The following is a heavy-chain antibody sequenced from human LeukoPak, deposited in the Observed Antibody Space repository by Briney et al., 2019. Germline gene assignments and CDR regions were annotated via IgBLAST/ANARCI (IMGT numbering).Heavy chain of an antibody. CDR1: GFTFSSAP. CDR3: AQWHTVDY. D-gene: IGHD2-8*01. V-gene: IGHV3-23*01. J-gene: IGHJ4*02. CDR2: IGGSGGNT. Sequence: GGSLRLSCAVSGFTFSSAPMSWVRQAPGKGLEWVSVIGGSGGNTNYADSVRGRFTISRDNSKNTLYLQMNSLRAEDTAVYYCAQWHTVDYWGQGTLVTVSS.